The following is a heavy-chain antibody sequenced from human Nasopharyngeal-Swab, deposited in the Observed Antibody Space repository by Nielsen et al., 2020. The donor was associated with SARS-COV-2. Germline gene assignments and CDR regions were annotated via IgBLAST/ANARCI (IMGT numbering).Heavy chain of an antibody. V-gene: IGHV3-48*02. J-gene: IGHJ6*02. D-gene: IGHD3-22*01. CDR1: GFTFSSYS. CDR2: ISSSSSTI. Sequence: GGSLRLSCAASGFTFSSYSMNWVRQAPGEGLEWVSYISSSSSTIYYADSVKGRFTISRDNAKNSLYLQMNSLRDEDTAVYYCARGGRWDDSTEWDYYYYGMDVWGQGTTVTVSS. CDR3: ARGGRWDDSTEWDYYYYGMDV.